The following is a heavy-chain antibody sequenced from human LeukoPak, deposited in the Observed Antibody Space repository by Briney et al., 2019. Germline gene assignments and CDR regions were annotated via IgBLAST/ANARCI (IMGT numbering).Heavy chain of an antibody. CDR3: ARRLVVVAATPYNWFDP. Sequence: PSETLSLTCAVYGGSFSGYYWSWIRQPPGKGLEWIGEINHSGSINYNPSLKSRVTISVDTSKNQFSLKLSSVTAADTAVYYCARRLVVVAATPYNWFDPWGQGTLVTVSS. D-gene: IGHD2-15*01. CDR1: GGSFSGYY. CDR2: INHSGSI. V-gene: IGHV4-34*01. J-gene: IGHJ5*02.